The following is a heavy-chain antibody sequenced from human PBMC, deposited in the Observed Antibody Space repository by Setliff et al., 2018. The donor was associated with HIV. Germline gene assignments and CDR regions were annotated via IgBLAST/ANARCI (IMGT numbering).Heavy chain of an antibody. Sequence: KPSETLSLTCAVSGGSISSGGYSWSWIRQPPGKGLEWIGYIYHSGTTNYNPSLKSRVTISVDKSKNQFSLKLTSVTAADTAVYYCAREEDYNFWSGYDWFDPWGQGTLVTVSS. CDR2: IYHSGTT. J-gene: IGHJ5*02. V-gene: IGHV4-30-2*01. D-gene: IGHD3-3*01. CDR3: AREEDYNFWSGYDWFDP. CDR1: GGSISSGGYS.